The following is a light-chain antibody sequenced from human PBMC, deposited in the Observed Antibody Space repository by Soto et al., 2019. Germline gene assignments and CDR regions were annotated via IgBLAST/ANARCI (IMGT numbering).Light chain of an antibody. CDR2: EGS. Sequence: QSVLTQPASVSGSPGQSITISCTGTSSEVGSYDLVSWYQQHPGKAPKLMIYEGSKRPSGVSNRFSGSKSGNTASLTISGRQAEDEAYYYCCSYAGESTLVFGGGTKLTVL. CDR1: SSEVGSYDL. J-gene: IGLJ2*01. V-gene: IGLV2-23*01. CDR3: CSYAGESTLV.